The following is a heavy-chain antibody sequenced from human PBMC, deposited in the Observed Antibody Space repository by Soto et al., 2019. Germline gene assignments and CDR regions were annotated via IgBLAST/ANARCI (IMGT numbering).Heavy chain of an antibody. D-gene: IGHD6-19*01. CDR3: ARGVGGSGLNWFDP. J-gene: IGHJ5*02. Sequence: WETLSLTWTFFGNSIIGYYWTWIPQSPERGLEWIGYIHYSGSANYNPSLNSRLTMSVDRSKSQFSMKLASVTAADTAVYYCARGVGGSGLNWFDPWGQGTLVTVSS. V-gene: IGHV4-59*12. CDR2: IHYSGSA. CDR1: GNSIIGYY.